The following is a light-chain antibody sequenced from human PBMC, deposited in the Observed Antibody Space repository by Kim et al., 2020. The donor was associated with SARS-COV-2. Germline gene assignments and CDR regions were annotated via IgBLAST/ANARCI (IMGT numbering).Light chain of an antibody. CDR3: QVWDSSPSVV. V-gene: IGLV3-9*01. Sequence: SYELTQPLSLSVALGQTARITCGGNNIGGKSVHWYQQKPGQAPVLVIYRDINRPSGIPERFSGANSGNTATLTVIKAQAGDEADYYCQVWDSSPSVVFGGGTQLTVL. J-gene: IGLJ2*01. CDR1: NIGGKS. CDR2: RDI.